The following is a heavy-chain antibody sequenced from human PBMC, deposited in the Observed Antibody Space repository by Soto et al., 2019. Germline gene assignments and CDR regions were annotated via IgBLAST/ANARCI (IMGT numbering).Heavy chain of an antibody. CDR3: ARANYHYIWGSYPDDAFDI. J-gene: IGHJ3*02. CDR2: IWYDGSNK. V-gene: IGHV3-33*01. CDR1: GFTFSSYG. D-gene: IGHD3-16*02. Sequence: QVQLVESGGGVVQPGRSLRLSCAASGFTFSSYGMHWVRQAPGKGLEGGAGIWYDGSNKYYADCERGRVTISRDNSKNTLYLQMNSLRAEDTAVYYCARANYHYIWGSYPDDAFDIWGQGTMVTVSS.